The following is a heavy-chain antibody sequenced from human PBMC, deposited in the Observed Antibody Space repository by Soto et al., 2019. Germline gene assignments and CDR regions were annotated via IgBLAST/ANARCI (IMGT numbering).Heavy chain of an antibody. V-gene: IGHV4-39*01. Sequence: PSETLSLTCTVSGGSISSSSYYWGWIRQPPGKGLEGIGSIYYSGYTYYNPPLKSRVTISVDTSKDQFSLKLSSVTAADTAVYYCARHNGPLYVGYYYDMDVWGQGTTVTVSS. CDR3: ARHNGPLYVGYYYDMDV. D-gene: IGHD3-16*01. CDR2: IYYSGYT. CDR1: GGSISSSSYY. J-gene: IGHJ6*02.